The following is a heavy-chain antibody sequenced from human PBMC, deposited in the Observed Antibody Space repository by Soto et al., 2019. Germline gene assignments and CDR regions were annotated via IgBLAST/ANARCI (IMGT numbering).Heavy chain of an antibody. CDR2: IWYDGSNK. CDR1: GFTFSSYG. J-gene: IGHJ6*02. V-gene: IGHV3-33*01. CDR3: ARWPYSSGWYYYYYYGMDV. Sequence: GGSLRLSCAASGFTFSSYGMHWVRQAPGKGLEWVAVIWYDGSNKYYADSVKGRFTISRDNSKNTLYLQMNSLRAEDTAVYYCARWPYSSGWYYYYYYGMDVWGQGTTVTVSS. D-gene: IGHD6-19*01.